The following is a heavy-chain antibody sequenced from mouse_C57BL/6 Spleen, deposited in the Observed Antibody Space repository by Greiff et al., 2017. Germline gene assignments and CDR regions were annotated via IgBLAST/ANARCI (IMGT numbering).Heavy chain of an antibody. CDR3: ARDGSYAMDY. CDR1: GFTFSDYG. D-gene: IGHD2-3*01. J-gene: IGHJ4*01. V-gene: IGHV5-17*01. Sequence: EVQRVESGGGLVKPGGSLKLSCAASGFTFSDYGMHWVRQAPEKGLEWVAYISSGSSTIYYADTVKGRFTISRDKAKNTLFLQMTSLRSKDTAMYYCARDGSYAMDYWGQGTTVTVSS. CDR2: ISSGSSTI.